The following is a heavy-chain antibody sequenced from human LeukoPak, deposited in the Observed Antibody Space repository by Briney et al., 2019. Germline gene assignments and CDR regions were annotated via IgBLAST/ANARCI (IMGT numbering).Heavy chain of an antibody. CDR3: ARASQWLVRMNWFDP. J-gene: IGHJ5*02. CDR1: GGSITSASYY. V-gene: IGHV4-61*10. CDR2: IYFTGTT. Sequence: SETLSLTCIVSGGSITSASYYWSWIRQPAGKGLEYIGRIYFTGTTDYNPSLKSRVTISVDTSKNQFSLKLSSVTAADTAVYYCARASQWLVRMNWFDPWGQGTLVTVSS. D-gene: IGHD6-19*01.